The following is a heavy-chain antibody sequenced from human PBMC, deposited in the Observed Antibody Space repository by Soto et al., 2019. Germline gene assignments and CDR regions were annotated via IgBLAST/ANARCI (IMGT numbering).Heavy chain of an antibody. V-gene: IGHV3-7*01. Sequence: EVQLVESGGDLVQPGGSLRLSCVASAFSSSTSWMSWFRQAPGKGPEWVAIIRQDGSEKYYVESVKGRFTISRDSAKASLSLQMSSLRVEDTAVYYCARGRGWLFDIWGPGTQVTVSS. CDR1: AFSSSTSW. CDR3: ARGRGWLFDI. D-gene: IGHD6-19*01. J-gene: IGHJ4*02. CDR2: IRQDGSEK.